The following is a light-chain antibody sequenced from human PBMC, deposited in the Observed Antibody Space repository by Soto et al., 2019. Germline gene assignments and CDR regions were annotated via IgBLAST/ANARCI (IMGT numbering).Light chain of an antibody. V-gene: IGKV1-5*01. CDR1: QSVSIW. Sequence: DTPMTQSPPTLAASVGDRVTITCRASQSVSIWLAWYQQRPGQAPRLLIYEASTLEDGVPSRFSGSGSGTEFTLTISSLQPEDFATYFCHQYQSFPTFGPGTRV. J-gene: IGKJ1*01. CDR2: EAS. CDR3: HQYQSFPT.